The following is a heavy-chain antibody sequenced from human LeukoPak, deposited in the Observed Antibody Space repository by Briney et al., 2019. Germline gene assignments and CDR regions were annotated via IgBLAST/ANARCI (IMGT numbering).Heavy chain of an antibody. CDR1: GFTFSTYW. D-gene: IGHD3-22*01. Sequence: GGSLRLSCAGSGFTFSTYWMSWVRQAPGKGLDWVANIKQDGTDKYYVDSVKGRFTISRDDAKNLLYLQMNSLRAEDTAVYYCAREKLDTRGYVDYWGQGTLVTVSS. CDR2: IKQDGTDK. V-gene: IGHV3-7*01. CDR3: AREKLDTRGYVDY. J-gene: IGHJ4*02.